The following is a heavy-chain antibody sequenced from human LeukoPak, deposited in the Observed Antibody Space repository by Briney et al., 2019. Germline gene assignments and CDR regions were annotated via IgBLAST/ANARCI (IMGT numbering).Heavy chain of an antibody. CDR3: ATYRQVLLPFES. CDR1: GFTFSTFA. D-gene: IGHD2-8*02. CDR2: IFPSGGEI. V-gene: IGHV3-23*01. J-gene: IGHJ4*02. Sequence: GGSLRLSCAASGFTFSTFAMIWVCQPPGKGLEWVSSIFPSGGEIHYADSVRGRFTISRDNSKSTLSLQMNSLRAEDTAIYYCATYRQVLLPFESWGQGTLVTVSS.